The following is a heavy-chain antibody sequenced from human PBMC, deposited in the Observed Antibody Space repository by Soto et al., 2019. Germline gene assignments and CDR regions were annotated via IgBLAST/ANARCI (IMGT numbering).Heavy chain of an antibody. J-gene: IGHJ5*02. V-gene: IGHV1-8*01. CDR1: GYNFSTYD. Sequence: QVQLVQSGAEVKKPGASVKVSCKASGYNFSTYDINWVRQAAGQGLEWMGWVNPKSGNTDYAQKFRGRVTMTSNTSISTAYMELSALTPVETAVYYCARPYCDSTSCYTDWFDPWGQGTLVTVSS. D-gene: IGHD2-2*02. CDR2: VNPKSGNT. CDR3: ARPYCDSTSCYTDWFDP.